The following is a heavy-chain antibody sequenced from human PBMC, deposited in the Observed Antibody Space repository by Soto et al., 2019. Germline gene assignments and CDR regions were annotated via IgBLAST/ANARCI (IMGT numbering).Heavy chain of an antibody. CDR1: VGSISSASYS. CDR3: AREDAARIERWFDA. J-gene: IGHJ5*02. V-gene: IGHV4-31*11. D-gene: IGHD6-6*01. CDR2: IYSSGST. Sequence: TLSLSCAVSVGSISSASYSWNWILQSPGRGLEWIGHIYSSGSTYYNPSLKSRVSISVDTSNNQFSLKLTSVTAADTAVYFCAREDAARIERWFDAWGQGILVTVS.